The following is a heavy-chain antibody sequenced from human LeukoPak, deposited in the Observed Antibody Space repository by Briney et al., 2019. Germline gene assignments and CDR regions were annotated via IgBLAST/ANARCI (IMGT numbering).Heavy chain of an antibody. J-gene: IGHJ4*02. CDR3: ARDCGGDCYSFDY. V-gene: IGHV1-2*02. D-gene: IGHD2-21*01. CDR1: GGTFSSYA. Sequence: ASVKVSCKASGGTFSSYAISWVRQAPGQGLEWMGWINPNSGGTNYAQKFQGRVTMTRDTSISTAYMELSRLRSDDTAVYYCARDCGGDCYSFDYWGQGTLVTVSS. CDR2: INPNSGGT.